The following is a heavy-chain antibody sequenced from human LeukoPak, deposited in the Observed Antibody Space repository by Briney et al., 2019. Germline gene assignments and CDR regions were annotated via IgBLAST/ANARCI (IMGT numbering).Heavy chain of an antibody. J-gene: IGHJ4*02. Sequence: PGGSLRLSCAASGFTFDDYAMHWVRQAPGKGLEWVSGISWNSGSIGYADSVKGRFTISRDNAKNSLYLQMNSLRAEDTALYYCAKAPGHILTGYLSFDYWGQGTLVTVS. V-gene: IGHV3-9*01. D-gene: IGHD3-9*01. CDR1: GFTFDDYA. CDR2: ISWNSGSI. CDR3: AKAPGHILTGYLSFDY.